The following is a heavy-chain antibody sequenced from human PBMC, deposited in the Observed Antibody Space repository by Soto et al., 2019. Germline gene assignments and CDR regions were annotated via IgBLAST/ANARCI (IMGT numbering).Heavy chain of an antibody. D-gene: IGHD5-12*01. CDR1: GFTFDNYA. J-gene: IGHJ4*02. Sequence: EVQLVESGGGLVQPGRSLRLYCATSGFTFDNYAMHWVRQGPGKGLEWVSGINWNSVTFDYADSVKGRFTISRDNAKNSIYLQMDSLRPEDTAFYYCARDHDEDFGYDLDYFDFWGRGTLVTVSS. CDR2: INWNSVTF. CDR3: ARDHDEDFGYDLDYFDF. V-gene: IGHV3-9*01.